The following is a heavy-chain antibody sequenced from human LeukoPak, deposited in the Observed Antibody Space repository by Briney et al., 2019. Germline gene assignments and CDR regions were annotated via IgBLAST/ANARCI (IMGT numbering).Heavy chain of an antibody. D-gene: IGHD2-2*02. V-gene: IGHV4-39*07. J-gene: IGHJ2*01. CDR3: ARVSTPQRYCSSTSCYSRGYFDL. Sequence: PSETLSLTCTVSGGSISSSSYYWGWIRQPPGKGLEWIGSIYYSGSTYYNPSPKSRVTISVDTSKNQFSLKLSSVTAADTAVYYCARVSTPQRYCSSTSCYSRGYFDLWGRGTLVTVSS. CDR1: GGSISSSSYY. CDR2: IYYSGST.